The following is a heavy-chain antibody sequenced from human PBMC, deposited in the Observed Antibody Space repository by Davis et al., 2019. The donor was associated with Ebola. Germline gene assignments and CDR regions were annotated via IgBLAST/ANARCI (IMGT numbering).Heavy chain of an antibody. Sequence: AASVKVSCKASGYTFTSYAMHWVRQAPGQRLEWMGWIIPIFGTANYAQKFQGRVTITADKSTSTAYMELSSLRSEDTAVYYCASAHIVAAAGNFYYYGMDVWGQGTTVTVSS. D-gene: IGHD6-13*01. V-gene: IGHV1-69*06. CDR1: GYTFTSYA. CDR3: ASAHIVAAAGNFYYYGMDV. J-gene: IGHJ6*02. CDR2: IIPIFGTA.